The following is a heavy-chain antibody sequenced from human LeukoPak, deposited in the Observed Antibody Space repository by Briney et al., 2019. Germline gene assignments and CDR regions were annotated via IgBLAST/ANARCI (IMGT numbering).Heavy chain of an antibody. CDR1: GGFISSYY. CDR3: ARDSRSGWYYYYYMDV. V-gene: IGHV4-4*07. Sequence: SETLSLTCTVSGGFISSYYWSWIRQPAGKGLEWIGRIYTSGSTNYNPSLKSRVTMSVDTSKNQFSLKLSSVTAADTAVYYCARDSRSGWYYYYYMDVWGKGTTVTISS. CDR2: IYTSGST. J-gene: IGHJ6*03. D-gene: IGHD6-19*01.